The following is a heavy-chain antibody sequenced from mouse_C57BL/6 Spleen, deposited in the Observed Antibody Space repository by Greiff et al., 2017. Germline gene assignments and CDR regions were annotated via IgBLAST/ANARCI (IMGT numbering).Heavy chain of an antibody. CDR1: GYAFSSYW. CDR2: IYPGDGDT. J-gene: IGHJ4*01. Sequence: VQLQQSGAELVKPGASVKISCKASGYAFSSYWMNWVKQRPGKGLEWIGQIYPGDGDTNYNGKVKGKATLTADKSSSTAYMQLSSLTSEDYAVYICARSPDSYYYAMDYWGQGTSVTVSS. V-gene: IGHV1-80*01. CDR3: ARSPDSYYYAMDY.